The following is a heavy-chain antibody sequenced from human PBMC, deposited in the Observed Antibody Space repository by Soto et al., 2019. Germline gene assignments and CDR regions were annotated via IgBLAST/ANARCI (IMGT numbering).Heavy chain of an antibody. V-gene: IGHV3-11*01. CDR2: ISSSGSTI. CDR1: GFTFSDYY. J-gene: IGHJ5*02. Sequence: GGSLRLSCAASGFTFSDYYMSWIRQAPGKGLEWVSYISSSGSTIYYADSVKGRFTISRDNAKNSLYLQLNSLRAEDTAVYYCARGPGYCSGGSCCGPGWFDPWGQGTLVTVSS. CDR3: ARGPGYCSGGSCCGPGWFDP. D-gene: IGHD2-15*01.